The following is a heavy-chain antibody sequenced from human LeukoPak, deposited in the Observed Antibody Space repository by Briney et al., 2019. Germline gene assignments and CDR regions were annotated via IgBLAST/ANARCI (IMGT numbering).Heavy chain of an antibody. V-gene: IGHV4-34*01. CDR2: ANHSGST. CDR1: GGSFSDYY. Sequence: PSETLSLTCAVYGGSFSDYYWSWIRQPPGKGLEWIGEANHSGSTSYNPSLKSRVTISVDASKNQLSLKLSSVTAADTAVYYCTRGRLREPRALYYYMDVWGEGTTVTVSS. CDR3: TRGRLREPRALYYYMDV. J-gene: IGHJ6*03. D-gene: IGHD1-26*01.